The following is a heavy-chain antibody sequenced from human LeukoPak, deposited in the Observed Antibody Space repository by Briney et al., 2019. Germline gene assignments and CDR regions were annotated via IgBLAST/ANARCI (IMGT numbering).Heavy chain of an antibody. D-gene: IGHD3-10*01. V-gene: IGHV1-69*05. Sequence: ASVKVSCKASGGTFSSYAISWVRQAPGQGLEWMGGIIPIFGTANYAQKFQGRVTITTDESTSTAYMELSSLRSEDTAVYYFARYPPRGAFDIWGQGTMVTVSS. J-gene: IGHJ3*02. CDR1: GGTFSSYA. CDR3: ARYPPRGAFDI. CDR2: IIPIFGTA.